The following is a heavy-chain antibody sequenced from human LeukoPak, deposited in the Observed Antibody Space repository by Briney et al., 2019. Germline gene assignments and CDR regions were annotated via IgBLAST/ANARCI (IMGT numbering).Heavy chain of an antibody. V-gene: IGHV4-34*12. Sequence: SETLSLTCVVYGESFSGYYWTWIRQPPGKGVEWIGEIIDTGSTKYNSSLKSRVTISVDTSKNEVSLNLTSVTAADTAIYYCARGLASGYPPIPFDYWGQGTLVTVSS. CDR1: GESFSGYY. CDR3: ARGLASGYPPIPFDY. J-gene: IGHJ4*02. CDR2: IIDTGST. D-gene: IGHD3-3*01.